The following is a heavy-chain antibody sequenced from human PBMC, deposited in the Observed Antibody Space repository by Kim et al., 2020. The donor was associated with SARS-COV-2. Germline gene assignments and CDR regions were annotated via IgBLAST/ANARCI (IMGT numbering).Heavy chain of an antibody. CDR1: GGSISSYY. D-gene: IGHD6-19*01. Sequence: SETLSLTCTVSGGSISSYYWSWIRQPPGKGLEWIGYIYYSGSTNYNPSLKSRVTISVDTSKNQFSLKLSSVTAAGTAVYYCARVTAVARTVDYWGQGTLVTVSS. CDR3: ARVTAVARTVDY. CDR2: IYYSGST. J-gene: IGHJ4*02. V-gene: IGHV4-59*01.